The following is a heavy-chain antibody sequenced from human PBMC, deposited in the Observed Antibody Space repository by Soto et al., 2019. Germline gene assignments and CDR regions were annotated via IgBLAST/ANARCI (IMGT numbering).Heavy chain of an antibody. D-gene: IGHD2-2*01. J-gene: IGHJ6*02. CDR3: AGESCGTSSCSMETKYFGMDV. CDR1: RGSLSGYY. Sequence: SETLSLTCAVYRGSLSGYYWSWIRQSPGEGLEWIGEIHHSGSTNYNPSLKSRVTISTDTSKNRLSLKLSSVTAADTAVYYCAGESCGTSSCSMETKYFGMDVWGQGTTVTVSS. CDR2: IHHSGST. V-gene: IGHV4-34*01.